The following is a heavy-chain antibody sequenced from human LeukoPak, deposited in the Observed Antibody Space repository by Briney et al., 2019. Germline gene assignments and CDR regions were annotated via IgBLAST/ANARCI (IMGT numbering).Heavy chain of an antibody. CDR2: ISSSGSTI. CDR3: ARAIYCDILTGYYPYNWFDP. CDR1: GFTFSDYY. Sequence: PGGSLRLSCAASGFTFSDYYMSWIRQAPGKGLEWVSYISSSGSTIYYADSVKGRFTISRDNAKNSLYLQMNSLRAEDTAVYYCARAIYCDILTGYYPYNWFDPWGQGTLVTVSS. J-gene: IGHJ5*02. V-gene: IGHV3-11*01. D-gene: IGHD3-9*01.